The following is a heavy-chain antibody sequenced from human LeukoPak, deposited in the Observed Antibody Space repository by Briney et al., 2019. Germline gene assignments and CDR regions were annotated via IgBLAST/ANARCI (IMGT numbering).Heavy chain of an antibody. V-gene: IGHV4-30-4*07. CDR1: GGSISSGGYS. CDR2: IYYSGST. CDR3: ARVLKISSYYYDSSGYPGAFDI. Sequence: PSETLSLTCAVSGGSISSGGYSWSWIRQPPGKGLEWIGYIYYSGSTYYNPSLKSRVTISVDTSKNQFSLKLSSVTAADTAVYYCARVLKISSYYYDSSGYPGAFDIWGQGTMVTVSS. D-gene: IGHD3-22*01. J-gene: IGHJ3*02.